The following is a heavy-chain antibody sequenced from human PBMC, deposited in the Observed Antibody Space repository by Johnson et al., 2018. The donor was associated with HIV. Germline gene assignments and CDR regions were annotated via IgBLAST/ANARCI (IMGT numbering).Heavy chain of an antibody. Sequence: QVQLVESGGGVVQPGGSLRLSCAASGFIFSGYWMNWVRQAPGKGLAWVAVISYDGRTKYYSDSVQGRFTISRDSSKNTLYLQVNSLRAEDTAVYYCARDLYYYDTSGYYLNGPDAFDIWGQGTMVTVSS. D-gene: IGHD3-22*01. CDR3: ARDLYYYDTSGYYLNGPDAFDI. J-gene: IGHJ3*02. CDR2: ISYDGRTK. CDR1: GFIFSGYW. V-gene: IGHV3-30*03.